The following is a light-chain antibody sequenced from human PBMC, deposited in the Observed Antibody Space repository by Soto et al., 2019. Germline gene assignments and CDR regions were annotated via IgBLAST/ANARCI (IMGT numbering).Light chain of an antibody. CDR3: SSDTSSSTPYVV. Sequence: QSVLTQPASVSGSPGQSITISCTGTSSDVGGYNYVSWYQQHPGKAPKLMIYEVSNRPSGVSNRFSGSKSGNTASLTISWLQAEAAADYYCSSDTSSSTPYVVFGGGTKLTVL. V-gene: IGLV2-14*01. CDR2: EVS. CDR1: SSDVGGYNY. J-gene: IGLJ2*01.